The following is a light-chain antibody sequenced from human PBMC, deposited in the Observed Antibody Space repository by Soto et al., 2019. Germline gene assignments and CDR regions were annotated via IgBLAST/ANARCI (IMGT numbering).Light chain of an antibody. Sequence: QTVVTQEPSFSVSPGGTVTLTCGLSSGSVSTSFYPSWYQQTPGQAPRTLIYTTYTRSSGVPDRFSGSILGNKAALTITGAQADDESEYYCVLYMGSGIWVFGGGTKLTVL. J-gene: IGLJ3*02. CDR1: SGSVSTSFY. CDR2: TTY. V-gene: IGLV8-61*01. CDR3: VLYMGSGIWV.